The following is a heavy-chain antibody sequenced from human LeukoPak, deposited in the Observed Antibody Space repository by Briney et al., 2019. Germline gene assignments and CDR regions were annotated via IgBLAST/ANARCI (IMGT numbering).Heavy chain of an antibody. CDR1: GFTVSGNY. CDR2: IYSSGST. CDR3: ARDKLPAPWDGMDV. D-gene: IGHD2-2*01. J-gene: IGHJ6*02. V-gene: IGHV3-53*01. Sequence: PGGSLRLSCAASGFTVSGNYMSWVRQAPGKGLEWVSVIYSSGSTYYADSVKGRFTISRDNSKNTLYLQMNSLRPEDTAVYCARDKLPAPWDGMDVWGQGTTVTVSS.